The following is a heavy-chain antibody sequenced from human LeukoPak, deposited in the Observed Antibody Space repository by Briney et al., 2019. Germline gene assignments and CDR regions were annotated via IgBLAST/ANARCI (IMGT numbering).Heavy chain of an antibody. D-gene: IGHD3-9*01. CDR1: GFTFSSYA. Sequence: PGGSLRLSCAASGFTFSSYAMHWVRQAPGKGLEYVSAISSNGGSTYYANSVKGRFTISRDNAKNSLYLQMNSLRAEDTAVYYCARAGGGLRYFDWLLQRSYGMDVWGQGTTVTVSS. CDR2: ISSNGGST. V-gene: IGHV3-64*01. J-gene: IGHJ6*02. CDR3: ARAGGGLRYFDWLLQRSYGMDV.